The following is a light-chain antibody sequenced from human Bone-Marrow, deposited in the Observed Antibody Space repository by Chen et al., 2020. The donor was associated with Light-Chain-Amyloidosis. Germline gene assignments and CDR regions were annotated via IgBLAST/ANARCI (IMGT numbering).Light chain of an antibody. CDR1: QSISSY. CDR3: QQSYSTPPYT. Sequence: DIQMTQSPSSLSASVGDRVTITCRASQSISSYLNWYQQKPGKAPKLLIYAASSLQSGVPSRFSGSGSGTDFTLTISSLQHDDFATYYCQQSYSTPPYTFGQGTKLEIK. J-gene: IGKJ2*01. V-gene: IGKV1-39*01. CDR2: AAS.